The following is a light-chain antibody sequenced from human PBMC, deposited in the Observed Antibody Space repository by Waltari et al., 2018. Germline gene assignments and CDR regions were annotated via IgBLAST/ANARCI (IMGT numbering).Light chain of an antibody. J-gene: IGKJ2*01. V-gene: IGKV1-5*03. CDR2: GAS. Sequence: DIQMTQSPPTLSASVGDRVTITCRASQSVSSWLAWYQQKQGKAPNLLIYGASSLESGVPSRFSGSGSGTEFTLTISSLQPDDFATYYCQQYNTYPRTFGQGTKLEIK. CDR1: QSVSSW. CDR3: QQYNTYPRT.